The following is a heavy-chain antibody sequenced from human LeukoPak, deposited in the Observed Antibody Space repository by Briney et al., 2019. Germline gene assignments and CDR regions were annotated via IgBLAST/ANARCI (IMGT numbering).Heavy chain of an antibody. J-gene: IGHJ5*02. CDR2: IRYDGSNK. V-gene: IGHV3-30*02. CDR1: GFTFSSYG. D-gene: IGHD2-2*01. Sequence: PGGSLRLSCAASGFTFSSYGMHWVRQAPAKGLEWVVFIRYDGSNKYYADSVKGRFTISRDNSKNTLYLQMNSLRGEDTAVYYCAKDIGHCSSTSCSNWFDPWGQGTLVTVSS. CDR3: AKDIGHCSSTSCSNWFDP.